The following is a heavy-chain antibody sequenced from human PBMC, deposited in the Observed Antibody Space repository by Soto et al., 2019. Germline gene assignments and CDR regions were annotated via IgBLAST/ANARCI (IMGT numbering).Heavy chain of an antibody. CDR1: GFTFSNAR. Sequence: PGGLLRLSCGASGFTFSNARKRWVSQAPGRGIEWFGRITSKADGGTTDYAAPVKGRFTISRDDSKNTLYLQMNSLKTEDTAVYYCTTDGPVQLPRGGYYYYGMDVWGQGTTVTVSS. J-gene: IGHJ6*02. D-gene: IGHD1-1*01. CDR3: TTDGPVQLPRGGYYYYGMDV. CDR2: ITSKADGGTT. V-gene: IGHV3-15*01.